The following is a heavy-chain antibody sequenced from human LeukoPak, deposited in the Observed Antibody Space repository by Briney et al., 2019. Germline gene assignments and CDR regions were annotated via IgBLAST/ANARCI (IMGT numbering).Heavy chain of an antibody. Sequence: ASVKVSCKASGGTFSRYAISWVRQAPGQGLEWRGGIIPIFGTANYAQKFQGRVTITTDESTGTAYMELSSLRAEDTAVYYCARGQLGATGRLDFDYWGQGTLVTVSS. D-gene: IGHD1-26*01. V-gene: IGHV1-69*05. CDR3: ARGQLGATGRLDFDY. CDR1: GGTFSRYA. J-gene: IGHJ4*02. CDR2: IIPIFGTA.